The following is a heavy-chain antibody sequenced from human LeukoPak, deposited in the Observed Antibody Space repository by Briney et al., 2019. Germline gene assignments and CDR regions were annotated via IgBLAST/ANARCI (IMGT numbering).Heavy chain of an antibody. V-gene: IGHV1-18*01. J-gene: IGHJ4*02. D-gene: IGHD3-22*01. Sequence: ASVKVSCKASGYTFTSYGISWVRQAPGQGLEWMGWISAYNGSTNYAQKLQGRVTMTTDTSTSTAYMELRSLRSDDTAVYYCARVLFYYDSSGCHDYWGQGTLVTVSS. CDR2: ISAYNGST. CDR3: ARVLFYYDSSGCHDY. CDR1: GYTFTSYG.